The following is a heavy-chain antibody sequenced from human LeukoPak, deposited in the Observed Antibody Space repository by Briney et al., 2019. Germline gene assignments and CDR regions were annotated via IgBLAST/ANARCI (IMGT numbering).Heavy chain of an antibody. V-gene: IGHV4-59*08. Sequence: SETLSLTCTVSGGSISSYYWSWIRQPPGKELERIGYIYYSGITNYNPSLKSRVTISVDTSKNQFSLKLSSVTAADTAVYYCARQTYFYDSSGYHYYFDYWGQGTLVTVSS. CDR3: ARQTYFYDSSGYHYYFDY. J-gene: IGHJ4*02. D-gene: IGHD3-22*01. CDR1: GGSISSYY. CDR2: IYYSGIT.